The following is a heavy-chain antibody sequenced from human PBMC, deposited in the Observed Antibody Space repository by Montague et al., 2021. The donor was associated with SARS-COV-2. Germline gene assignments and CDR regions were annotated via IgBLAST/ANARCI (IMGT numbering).Heavy chain of an antibody. V-gene: IGHV4-59*01. D-gene: IGHD1-1*01. CDR2: VHYTGYT. J-gene: IGHJ4*02. CDR1: GEPISGYY. Sequence: SETLSLTCGVSGEPISGYYWSWIRQSPGKGLEWIGFVHYTGYTDYNPSLKNRVTISLDTPRNHFSLRLRSLTAADTAVYYCARAQNICFIANCVDYFDFWGRGTLVTVSS. CDR3: ARAQNICFIANCVDYFDF.